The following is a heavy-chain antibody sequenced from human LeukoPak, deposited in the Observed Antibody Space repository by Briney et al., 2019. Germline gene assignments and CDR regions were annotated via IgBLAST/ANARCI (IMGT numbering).Heavy chain of an antibody. CDR1: GGSISSYY. D-gene: IGHD3-22*01. Sequence: SETLSLTCTVSGGSISSYYWSWIRQPPGKGLEWIGYIFYSGSTNYNPSLQSRVTISADTSKNQFSLKLSSVTAADTAVYYCARGFYDSSGYSEPFDCWGRGTLVTVSS. CDR2: IFYSGST. V-gene: IGHV4-59*08. J-gene: IGHJ4*02. CDR3: ARGFYDSSGYSEPFDC.